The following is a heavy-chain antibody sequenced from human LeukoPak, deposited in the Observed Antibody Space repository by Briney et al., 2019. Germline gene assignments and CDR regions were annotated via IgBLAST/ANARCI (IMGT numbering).Heavy chain of an antibody. J-gene: IGHJ4*02. CDR3: ARDDTVTTRVGFID. Sequence: GGSLRLSCAASGFTFSSYWMSLVRQAPGKGLEWVANIKQDGSEKYYVDSVKGRFTISRDNAKNSLYLQMNSLRAEDTAVYYCARDDTVTTRVGFIDWGQGTLVTVSS. CDR1: GFTFSSYW. CDR2: IKQDGSEK. V-gene: IGHV3-7*01. D-gene: IGHD4-17*01.